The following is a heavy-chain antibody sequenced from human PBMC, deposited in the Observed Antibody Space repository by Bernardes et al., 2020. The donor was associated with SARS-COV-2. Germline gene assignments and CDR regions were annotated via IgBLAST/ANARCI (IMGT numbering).Heavy chain of an antibody. CDR3: VKDSSIVPAAIRDGLGMDV. D-gene: IGHD2-2*02. Sequence: GGSLRLSCAASGFTFKSYTMIWVRQAPGKGLEWVSGISGSGGSTYYADSVKGRFTISRDNSKNTLYLQMNSLRADDTAVYYCVKDSSIVPAAIRDGLGMDVWGQGTTVTVSS. V-gene: IGHV3-23*01. CDR2: ISGSGGST. CDR1: GFTFKSYT. J-gene: IGHJ6*02.